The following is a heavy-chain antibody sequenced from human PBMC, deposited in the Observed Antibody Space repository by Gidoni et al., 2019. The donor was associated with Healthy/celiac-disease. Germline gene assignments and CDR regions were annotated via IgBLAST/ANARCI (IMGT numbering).Heavy chain of an antibody. D-gene: IGHD1-20*01. V-gene: IGHV4-61*02. CDR2: IYTSGST. J-gene: IGHJ4*02. Sequence: QVQLQESGPGLVKPSQTLSLTCTVSGGSISSGSYYWSWIRQPAGKGLEWIGRIYTSGSTNYNPSLKSRVTISVDTSKNQFSLKLSSVTAADTAVYYCARGDNWNEHGFDYWGQGTLVTVSS. CDR3: ARGDNWNEHGFDY. CDR1: GGSISSGSYY.